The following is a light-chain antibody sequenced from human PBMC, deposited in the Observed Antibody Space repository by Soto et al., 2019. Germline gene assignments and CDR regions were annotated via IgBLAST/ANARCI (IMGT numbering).Light chain of an antibody. V-gene: IGKV1-9*01. CDR2: AAS. CDR1: QVISSY. Sequence: ASQVISSYLAWYQQKPGRAPKLLIYAASTLQSGVSSIFRRSGSGTELPSRLSSLPAEDFAIYHCQQLYSFGFSFGQGIR. J-gene: IGKJ5*01. CDR3: QQLYSFGFS.